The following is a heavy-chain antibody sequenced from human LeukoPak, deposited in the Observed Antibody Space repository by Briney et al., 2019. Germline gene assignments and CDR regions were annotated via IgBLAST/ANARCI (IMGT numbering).Heavy chain of an antibody. V-gene: IGHV3-23*01. J-gene: IGHJ4*02. CDR2: LSDSGGST. CDR1: GFTFSNYA. CDR3: AKGRYAAVYYFDY. Sequence: GGSLRLSCAASGFTFSNYAMSWVRQAPGKGLEWVSGLSDSGGSTYYADSAKGRFTISRDNSKNTLYLQMNSPRAEDTAVYYCAKGRYAAVYYFDYWGQGTLVTVSS. D-gene: IGHD5-12*01.